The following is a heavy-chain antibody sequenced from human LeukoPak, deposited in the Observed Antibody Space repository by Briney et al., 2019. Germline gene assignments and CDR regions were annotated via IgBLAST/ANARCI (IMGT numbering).Heavy chain of an antibody. CDR3: ARVAQPLRYFDWLYPLYYFDY. V-gene: IGHV1-18*01. D-gene: IGHD3-9*01. CDR2: ISAYNGNT. Sequence: ASVKVSCKASGYTFTSYGISRVRQAPGQGLEWMGWISAYNGNTNYAQKLQGRVTMTTDTSTSTAYMELRSLRSDDTAVYYCARVAQPLRYFDWLYPLYYFDYWGQGTLVTVSS. J-gene: IGHJ4*02. CDR1: GYTFTSYG.